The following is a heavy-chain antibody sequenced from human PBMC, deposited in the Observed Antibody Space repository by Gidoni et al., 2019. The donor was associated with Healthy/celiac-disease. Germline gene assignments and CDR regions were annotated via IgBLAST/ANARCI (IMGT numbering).Heavy chain of an antibody. Sequence: QLQLQESGPGLVKPSETLSLTCTVSGGSISSSSYYWGWIRQPPGKGLEWIGSIYYSGSTYYNPSLKSRVTISVDTSKNQFSLKLSSVTAADTAVYYCARHWFGEHDAFDIWGQGTMVTVSS. CDR1: GGSISSSSYY. V-gene: IGHV4-39*01. J-gene: IGHJ3*02. CDR2: IYYSGST. CDR3: ARHWFGEHDAFDI. D-gene: IGHD3-10*01.